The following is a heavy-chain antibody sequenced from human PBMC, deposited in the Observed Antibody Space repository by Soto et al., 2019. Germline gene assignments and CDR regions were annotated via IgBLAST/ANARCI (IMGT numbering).Heavy chain of an antibody. V-gene: IGHV3-21*01. CDR2: ISSSSTYI. J-gene: IGHJ4*02. D-gene: IGHD3-10*01. Sequence: GGSLRLSCAASGFTFRVFGMSWVRQAPGKGLEWVSSISSSSTYIYYADSVKGRFTISRDNAKNSLYLQMNSLRAEDTAVYYCEVMVRGVTMGGIQGNYWGQGTLVTVSS. CDR1: GFTFRVFG. CDR3: EVMVRGVTMGGIQGNY.